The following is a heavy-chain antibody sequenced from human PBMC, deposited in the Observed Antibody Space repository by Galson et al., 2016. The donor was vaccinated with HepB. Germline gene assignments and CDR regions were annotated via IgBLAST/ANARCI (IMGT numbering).Heavy chain of an antibody. V-gene: IGHV3-11*01. CDR2: ISRSGDMM. J-gene: IGHJ4*02. CDR1: GLSFNDYY. D-gene: IGHD3-3*01. CDR3: ATSRAVRSGYEGAFDS. Sequence: SLRLSCAASGLSFNDYYMSWIRQAPGKGLEWVAYISRSGDMMYYADSVKGRFTISRDNARTSLYLQMSSLRADDTALYYCATSRAVRSGYEGAFDSWGQGTVVTVSS.